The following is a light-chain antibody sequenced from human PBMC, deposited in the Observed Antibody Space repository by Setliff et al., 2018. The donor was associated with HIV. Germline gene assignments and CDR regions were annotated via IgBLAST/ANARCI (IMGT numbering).Light chain of an antibody. Sequence: QSALTQSASVSGSPGQSITISCTGTSSDVNGYNYVSWYQQHPGKAPKLMIYEVSNRPSGVSNRFSGSKSGNTASLTISGLQAEDEADYYCSSYTSSSWVFGTGTKVTVL. CDR1: SSDVNGYNY. CDR3: SSYTSSSWV. J-gene: IGLJ1*01. CDR2: EVS. V-gene: IGLV2-14*01.